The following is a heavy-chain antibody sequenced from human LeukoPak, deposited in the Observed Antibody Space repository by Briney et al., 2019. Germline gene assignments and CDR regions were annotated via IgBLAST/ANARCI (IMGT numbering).Heavy chain of an antibody. V-gene: IGHV4-34*01. Sequence: SETLSLTCAVYGGSFSGHYWSWIRQPPGKGLEWIGEIIYGGDTTYNPSLKSRVTVSADKSKNQFFLRLTSVTAADTAVYYCARGVGGGRSDFDFWGQGTLVTVSS. CDR2: IIYGGDT. CDR3: ARGVGGGRSDFDF. D-gene: IGHD6-19*01. CDR1: GGSFSGHY. J-gene: IGHJ4*02.